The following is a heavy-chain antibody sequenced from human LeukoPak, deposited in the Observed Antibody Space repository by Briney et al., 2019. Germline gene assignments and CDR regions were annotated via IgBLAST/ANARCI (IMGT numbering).Heavy chain of an antibody. CDR3: ARDLRSGAYYYFYMDV. V-gene: IGHV3-64*01. CDR1: GFDFSSYG. Sequence: GGSLRLSCEASGFDFSSYGMHWVRQAPGKGLEYVAAVSRNGGRTYYANSVKGGFTISRDNSRNTLYLQMGSLRPEDTALYYCARDLRSGAYYYFYMDVWGNGTTVVVSS. J-gene: IGHJ6*03. D-gene: IGHD3-3*01. CDR2: VSRNGGRT.